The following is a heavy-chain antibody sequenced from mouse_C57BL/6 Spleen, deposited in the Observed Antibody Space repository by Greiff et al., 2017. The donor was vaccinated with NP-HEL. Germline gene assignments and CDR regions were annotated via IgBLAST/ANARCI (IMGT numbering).Heavy chain of an antibody. D-gene: IGHD2-3*01. V-gene: IGHV1-63*01. J-gene: IGHJ1*03. CDR3: ARGYDGYSWYFDV. CDR2: IYPGGGYT. CDR1: GYTFTNYW. Sequence: QVQLQQSGAELVRPGTSVKMSCKASGYTFTNYWIGWAKQRPGHGLEWIGDIYPGGGYTNYNEKFKGKATLTADKSSSTAYMQFSSLTSEDSAIYYCARGYDGYSWYFDVWGTGTTVTVSS.